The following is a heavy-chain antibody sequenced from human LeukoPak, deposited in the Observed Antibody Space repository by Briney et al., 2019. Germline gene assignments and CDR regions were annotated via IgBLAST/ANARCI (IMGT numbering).Heavy chain of an antibody. V-gene: IGHV3-11*06. J-gene: IGHJ6*02. CDR3: ARDFADTAKLYYYYGMDV. CDR2: ISSSSSYT. Sequence: PGGSLRLSCAASGFTFSDYYMSWIRQAPGKGLEWVSYISSSSSYTNYADSVKGRFTISRDNAKNSLYLQMNSLRAEDTAVYYCARDFADTAKLYYYYGMDVWGQGTLVTVSS. CDR1: GFTFSDYY. D-gene: IGHD5-18*01.